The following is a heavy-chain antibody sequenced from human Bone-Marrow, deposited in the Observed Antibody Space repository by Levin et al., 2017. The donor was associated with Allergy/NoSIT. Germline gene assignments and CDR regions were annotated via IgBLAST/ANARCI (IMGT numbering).Heavy chain of an antibody. CDR2: ITYNNGQT. CDR1: GSSPTFAHYG. CDR3: ARWSGGSHLYYFDY. Sequence: GESLKISCKTSGSSPTFAHYGVTWVRQAPGQWLEWLAWITYNNGQTHYVQGLQDRLTLTTDTSTSTVYMELRSLRFDDTAMYYCARWSGGSHLYYFDYWGQGTLVTVSS. V-gene: IGHV1-18*01. J-gene: IGHJ4*02. D-gene: IGHD2-15*01.